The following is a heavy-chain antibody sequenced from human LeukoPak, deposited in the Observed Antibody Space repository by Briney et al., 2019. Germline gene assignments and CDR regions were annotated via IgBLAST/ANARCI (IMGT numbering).Heavy chain of an antibody. J-gene: IGHJ3*01. CDR1: GYTFSSYG. Sequence: GGSLRLSCAGSGYTFSSYGMHWVRQAPGKGLEWVALIWYDGSNKYYADSVKGRFTISRDDSKNTLYLQLNSLRAEDTAVYHCARDPGNRDDGTAFFDLWGQGTMVTVSS. V-gene: IGHV3-33*01. CDR2: IWYDGSNK. CDR3: ARDPGNRDDGTAFFDL. D-gene: IGHD1-20*01.